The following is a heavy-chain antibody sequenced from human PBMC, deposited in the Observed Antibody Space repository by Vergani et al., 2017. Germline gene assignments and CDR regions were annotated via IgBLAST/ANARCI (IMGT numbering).Heavy chain of an antibody. V-gene: IGHV1-46*01. CDR2: INPSGGST. J-gene: IGHJ4*02. CDR1: GYTFTHYY. Sequence: QVLLVQSGAEVKKPGASVRVSCKTSGYTFTHYYIHWVRQAPGQGLEWMGIINPSGGSTTYAQQFQGRLTMTRDTSTSTVYMDLSNLRSEDTAVYYCARDLRGAGIVGATTLDYWGQGTLVTVSS. D-gene: IGHD1-26*01. CDR3: ARDLRGAGIVGATTLDY.